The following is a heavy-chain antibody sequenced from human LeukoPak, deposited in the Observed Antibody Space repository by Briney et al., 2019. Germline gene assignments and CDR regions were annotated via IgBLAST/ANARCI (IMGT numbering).Heavy chain of an antibody. J-gene: IGHJ5*02. CDR3: ARDTAMVTYWFDP. V-gene: IGHV1-2*02. CDR1: GYTFTGYY. Sequence: GASVKVSCKASGYTFTGYYMHWVRQPPGQGLEWMGWINPNSGGTNYAQKFQGRVTMTRDTSISTAYMELSRLRSDDTAVYYCARDTAMVTYWFDPWGQGTLVTVSS. CDR2: INPNSGGT. D-gene: IGHD5-18*01.